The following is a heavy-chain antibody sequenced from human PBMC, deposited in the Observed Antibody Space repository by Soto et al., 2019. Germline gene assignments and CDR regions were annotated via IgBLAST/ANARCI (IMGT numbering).Heavy chain of an antibody. CDR2: IAGSFGTT. V-gene: IGHV3-48*01. CDR3: ARDPPH. Sequence: ASVKVSCAASGFTFNNYIMNSVRQAPGKGLEWVSTIAGSFGTTAYADSVKGRFTISRDNSKNSLFLQMNSLRAEDTAVYYCARDPPHWGQGTLVTVSS. CDR1: GFTFNNYI. J-gene: IGHJ4*02.